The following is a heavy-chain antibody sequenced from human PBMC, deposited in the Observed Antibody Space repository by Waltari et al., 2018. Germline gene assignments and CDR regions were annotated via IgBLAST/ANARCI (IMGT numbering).Heavy chain of an antibody. J-gene: IGHJ6*02. CDR2: IYTRGST. V-gene: IGHV4-4*07. D-gene: IGHD3-3*01. CDR3: AREPYYDFWSGYMSPNYYYGMDV. CDR1: GGSISSYY. Sequence: QVQLQESGPGLVKPSETLSLPCPVSGGSISSYYWSWIRQPPGKELEWIGLIYTRGSTNYNPSLKSRVTMSVDTSKNQFSLKLGSVTAADTALYYCAREPYYDFWSGYMSPNYYYGMDVWGQGTTVTVSS.